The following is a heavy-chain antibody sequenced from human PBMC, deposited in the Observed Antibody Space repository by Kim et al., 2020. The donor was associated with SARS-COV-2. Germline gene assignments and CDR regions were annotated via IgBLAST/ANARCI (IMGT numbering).Heavy chain of an antibody. J-gene: IGHJ4*02. Sequence: YYPGSVKGRFTISRENDKNSLYLQMNSRRAGDTAVYYCAREVAAAGFDYWGQGTLVTVSS. D-gene: IGHD6-13*01. CDR3: AREVAAAGFDY. V-gene: IGHV3-13*01.